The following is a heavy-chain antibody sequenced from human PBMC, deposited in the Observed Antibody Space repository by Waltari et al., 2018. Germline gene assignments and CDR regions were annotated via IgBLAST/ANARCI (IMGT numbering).Heavy chain of an antibody. J-gene: IGHJ5*02. CDR3: AKGPDSSGYYSNWFDP. CDR2: IWSDETNK. CDR1: GFPFSNHG. D-gene: IGHD3-22*01. Sequence: QVQLVESGGGVVQPGGSLRLSCAASGFPFSNHGINWVRQAPGKGLEWVAFIWSDETNKHYADSVQGRFTISRDNSKNTVFLQMNSLRTEDTAVYYCAKGPDSSGYYSNWFDPWGQGILVTVSS. V-gene: IGHV3-30*02.